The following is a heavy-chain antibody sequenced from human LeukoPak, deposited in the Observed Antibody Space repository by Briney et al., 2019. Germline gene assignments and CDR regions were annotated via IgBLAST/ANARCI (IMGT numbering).Heavy chain of an antibody. CDR3: ARVTPIAAAGTYWFDP. CDR1: GGSISSSNW. Sequence: PSGTLSLTCAVSGGSISSSNWWSWVRQPPGKGLEWIGEIYHSGSTDYNPSLKSRVTISVDKSKNQFSLKLSSVTAADTAVYYCARVTPIAAAGTYWFDPWGQGTLVTVSS. CDR2: IYHSGST. D-gene: IGHD6-13*01. J-gene: IGHJ5*02. V-gene: IGHV4-4*02.